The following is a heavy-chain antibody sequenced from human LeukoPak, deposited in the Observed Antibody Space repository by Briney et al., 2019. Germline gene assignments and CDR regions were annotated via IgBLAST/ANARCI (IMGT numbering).Heavy chain of an antibody. Sequence: GGSLRLSCAASGFTFSSFGMHWVRPSPGKGLEWVAVIWYDGSTKVYADSVKGRFTISRDNSRNTLYLQVNSLRAEDTAVYYCARDRYSSMWSVFEYWGQGALVTVSS. CDR1: GFTFSSFG. V-gene: IGHV3-33*01. CDR3: ARDRYSSMWSVFEY. CDR2: IWYDGSTK. D-gene: IGHD6-13*01. J-gene: IGHJ4*02.